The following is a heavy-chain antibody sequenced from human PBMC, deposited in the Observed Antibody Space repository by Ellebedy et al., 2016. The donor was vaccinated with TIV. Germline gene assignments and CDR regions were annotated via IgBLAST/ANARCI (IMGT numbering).Heavy chain of an antibody. CDR3: VKGAYPVPTVMAV. V-gene: IGHV3-30*02. CDR1: GFSPSA. Sequence: GESLKISCAASGFSPSAMHWVRQAPGKGLEWVAFIRSDKSAIYYADSARGRFTISRADSKNTLYLQMNSLRVEDTAVYYCVKGAYPVPTVMAVWGQGTTVTVPS. D-gene: IGHD4-17*01. J-gene: IGHJ6*02. CDR2: IRSDKSAI.